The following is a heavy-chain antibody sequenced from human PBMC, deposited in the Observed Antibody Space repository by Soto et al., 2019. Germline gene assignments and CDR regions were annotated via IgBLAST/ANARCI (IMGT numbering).Heavy chain of an antibody. V-gene: IGHV3-33*01. CDR3: ASEYCSGGSCYYYGMDV. J-gene: IGHJ6*02. CDR1: GFTFSSYG. Sequence: QVQLVESGGGVVQPGRSLRLSCAASGFTFSSYGMHWVRQAPGKGLEWVAVIWYDGSNKYYADSVKGRFTISRDNSKNTLYLQMNSLRAEDTAVYYCASEYCSGGSCYYYGMDVGGQGTTVTVSS. D-gene: IGHD2-15*01. CDR2: IWYDGSNK.